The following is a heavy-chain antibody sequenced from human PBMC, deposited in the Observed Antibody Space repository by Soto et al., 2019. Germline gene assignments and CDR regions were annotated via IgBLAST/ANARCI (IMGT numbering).Heavy chain of an antibody. CDR3: ARAMGTYDLWSGSLMDV. CDR2: IIPIFGTA. V-gene: IGHV1-69*01. CDR1: GGTFSSYA. Sequence: QVQLVQSGAEVKKPGSSVKVSCKASGGTFSSYAISWVRQAPGQGLEWMGGIIPIFGTANYAQKFQGRVTINADEYTSTAYMELSSLRSEDTAVYYGARAMGTYDLWSGSLMDVWGQGTTFTVSS. J-gene: IGHJ6*02. D-gene: IGHD3-3*01.